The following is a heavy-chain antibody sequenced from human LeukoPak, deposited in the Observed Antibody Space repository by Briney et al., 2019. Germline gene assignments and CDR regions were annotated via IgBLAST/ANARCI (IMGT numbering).Heavy chain of an antibody. CDR1: GFTFSSYS. D-gene: IGHD3-10*01. J-gene: IGHJ6*02. CDR3: AKSSFSSGSYYPYYYGMDV. CDR2: ISSSSSYI. Sequence: GGSLRLSCAASGFTFSSYSMNWVRQAPGKGLEWVSSISSSSSYIYYADSVKGRFTISRDNSKNTLYLQVNSLRPEDTAVYYCAKSSFSSGSYYPYYYGMDVWGQGTTVTVSS. V-gene: IGHV3-21*01.